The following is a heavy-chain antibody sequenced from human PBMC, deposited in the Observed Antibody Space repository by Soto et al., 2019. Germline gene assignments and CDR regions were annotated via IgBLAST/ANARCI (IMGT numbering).Heavy chain of an antibody. CDR1: GYSFTSYW. D-gene: IGHD2-8*01. J-gene: IGHJ5*02. CDR3: ARGVYCTNGVCYHNWFDP. V-gene: IGHV5-51*01. Sequence: GESLKISCKGSGYSFTSYWIGWVRQMPGKGLEWMGIIYPGDSDTRYSPSFQGQVIISADKSISTAYLQWSSLKASDTAMYYCARGVYCTNGVCYHNWFDPWGQGTLVTVSS. CDR2: IYPGDSDT.